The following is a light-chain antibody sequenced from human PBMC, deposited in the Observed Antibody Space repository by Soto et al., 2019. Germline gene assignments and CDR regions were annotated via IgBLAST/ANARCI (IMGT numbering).Light chain of an antibody. CDR3: QQYDNWPYT. CDR1: QSVSSNY. J-gene: IGKJ2*01. CDR2: GAS. Sequence: EIVLTQSPGTLSLSPGERATLSCRASQSVSSNYLAWYQQKPGQAPRILIYGASSRATGIPDRFSGSGSGTDFTLTISSLQSEDFAVYFCQQYDNWPYTFGQGTKLEIK. V-gene: IGKV3-20*01.